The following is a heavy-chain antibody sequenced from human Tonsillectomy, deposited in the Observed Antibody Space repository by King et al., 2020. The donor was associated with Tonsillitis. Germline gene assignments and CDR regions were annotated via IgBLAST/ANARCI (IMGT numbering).Heavy chain of an antibody. Sequence: VQLVESGGGVVQPGRSLRLSCAASGFTFSSYGMHWVRQAPGKGLEWGAVISYDGSNKYYADSVKGRFTISRDNSKNTLYLQMNSLRAEDTAVYYCAIPSGVVVPDDDDYWGQGTLVTVSS. D-gene: IGHD2-2*01. CDR2: ISYDGSNK. CDR3: AIPSGVVVPDDDDY. CDR1: GFTFSSYG. V-gene: IGHV3-30*03. J-gene: IGHJ4*02.